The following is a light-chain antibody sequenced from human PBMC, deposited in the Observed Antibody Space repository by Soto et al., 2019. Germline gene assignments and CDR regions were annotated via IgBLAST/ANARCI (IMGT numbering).Light chain of an antibody. CDR3: QQYNTYSGT. J-gene: IGKJ5*01. CDR2: DAS. CDR1: LNINNW. V-gene: IGKV1-5*01. Sequence: DIQMTQSPSTLYAYVGDRVTITCRASLNINNWLAWYQQKPGRAPQLLIYDASSLESGVPSRFTGSGSGTEFTLTITSLQPDDFATYYCQQYNTYSGTFGQGTRLEIK.